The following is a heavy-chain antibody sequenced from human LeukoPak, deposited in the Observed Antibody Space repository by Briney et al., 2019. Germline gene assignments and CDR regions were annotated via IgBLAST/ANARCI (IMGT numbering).Heavy chain of an antibody. CDR1: GFTFSSYS. D-gene: IGHD4-23*01. CDR2: ISSSSSYI. Sequence: GGSLRLSCAASGFTFSSYSMDWVRQAPGKGLEWVSSISSSSSYIYYADSVKGRFTISRDNAKNSLYLQMNSLRAEDTAVYYCASGGYSSYYFDYWGQGTLVTVSS. CDR3: ASGGYSSYYFDY. V-gene: IGHV3-21*01. J-gene: IGHJ4*02.